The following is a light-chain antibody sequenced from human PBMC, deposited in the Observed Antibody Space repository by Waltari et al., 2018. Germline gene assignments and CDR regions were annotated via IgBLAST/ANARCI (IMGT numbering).Light chain of an antibody. Sequence: SSVLTQAPSVSVAPGQTATVTCGGDNIGGRSVHWYQQRPGRAPVLVVYLDRDRSPGIPDRFSGSKSGNAATLTISRVEAGDEADYYCHVWDGKTVMFGGGTKLTVL. J-gene: IGLJ3*02. V-gene: IGLV3-21*02. CDR1: NIGGRS. CDR3: HVWDGKTVM. CDR2: LDR.